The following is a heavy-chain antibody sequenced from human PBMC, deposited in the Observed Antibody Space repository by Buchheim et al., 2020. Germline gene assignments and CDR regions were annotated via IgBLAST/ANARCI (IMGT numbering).Heavy chain of an antibody. Sequence: QLQLQESGPGLVKPSETLSLTCTVSGGSISSSSYYWGWIRQPPGKGLEWIGSIYDSGSTYYNPSLKSQVTISVDTSKNQFSLKLSSVTAADTAVYYCARGVPAAGYFDYWGQGTL. CDR2: IYDSGST. CDR3: ARGVPAAGYFDY. J-gene: IGHJ4*02. V-gene: IGHV4-39*01. D-gene: IGHD2-2*01. CDR1: GGSISSSSYY.